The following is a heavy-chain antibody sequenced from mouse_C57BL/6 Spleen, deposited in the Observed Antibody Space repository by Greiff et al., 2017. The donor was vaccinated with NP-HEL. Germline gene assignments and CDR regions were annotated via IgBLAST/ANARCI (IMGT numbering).Heavy chain of an antibody. D-gene: IGHD1-3*01. Sequence: VQLQQSGAELVRPGTSVKMSCKASGYTFTNYWIGWAKQRPGHGLEWIGDIYPGGGYTNYNEQFKGKATLTADKSSSTAYMQFSSLTSEDSAIYYCARGDNPWYFDVWGTGTTVTVSS. CDR3: ARGDNPWYFDV. V-gene: IGHV1-63*01. CDR1: GYTFTNYW. CDR2: IYPGGGYT. J-gene: IGHJ1*03.